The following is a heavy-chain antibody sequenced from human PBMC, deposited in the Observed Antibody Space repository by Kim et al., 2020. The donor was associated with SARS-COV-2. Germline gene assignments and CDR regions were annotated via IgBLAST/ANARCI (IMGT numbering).Heavy chain of an antibody. V-gene: IGHV3-48*03. CDR3: ARENHYDSSGFDY. Sequence: ADAVKGRFTMSRDNAKNSLYLQMNRLRAEDTAVYYCARENHYDSSGFDYWGQGTLVTVSS. D-gene: IGHD3-22*01. J-gene: IGHJ4*02.